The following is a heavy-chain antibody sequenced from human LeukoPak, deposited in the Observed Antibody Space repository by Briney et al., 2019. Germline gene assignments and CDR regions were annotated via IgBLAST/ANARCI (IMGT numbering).Heavy chain of an antibody. CDR3: AKETEQWPFDY. D-gene: IGHD6-19*01. CDR2: ISYDGSNK. CDR1: GFTFSSYG. Sequence: GGSLRLSCAASGFTFSSYGMHWVRQAPGKGLEWVAVISYDGSNKYYADSVKGRFTISRDNSKNTLYLQMNSLRAEDTAVYYCAKETEQWPFDYWGQGTLVTVSS. V-gene: IGHV3-30*18. J-gene: IGHJ4*02.